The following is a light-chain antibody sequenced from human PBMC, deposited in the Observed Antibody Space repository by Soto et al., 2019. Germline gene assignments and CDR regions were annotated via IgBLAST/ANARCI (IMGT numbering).Light chain of an antibody. Sequence: ELTQTPSVSVAPGKTARITCGGNNIGGKSVHWYQQKPGQAPVVVIYYDSDRPAGIPERFSGSNSENTATLTISRVEAGDEADYYCQVWDSSSDHVVFGGGTKVTVL. CDR2: YDS. CDR1: NIGGKS. J-gene: IGLJ2*01. V-gene: IGLV3-21*04. CDR3: QVWDSSSDHVV.